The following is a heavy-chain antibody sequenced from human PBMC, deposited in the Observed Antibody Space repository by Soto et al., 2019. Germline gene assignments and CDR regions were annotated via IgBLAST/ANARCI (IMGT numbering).Heavy chain of an antibody. Sequence: QVQLQESGPGLVKPSQTLSLTCTVSGGSISSGGYYWSWIRQHPGKGLECIGYIFYTGRTYSNPSLRSRVTISVDTSKNQFSLKLNSMTSADTAVYFCARVDSSWYSADCWGQGILVTVSS. J-gene: IGHJ4*02. V-gene: IGHV4-31*03. D-gene: IGHD6-13*01. CDR1: GGSISSGGYY. CDR2: IFYTGRT. CDR3: ARVDSSWYSADC.